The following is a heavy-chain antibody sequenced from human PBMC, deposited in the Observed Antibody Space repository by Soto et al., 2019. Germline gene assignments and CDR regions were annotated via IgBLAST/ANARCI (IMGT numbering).Heavy chain of an antibody. D-gene: IGHD3-22*01. V-gene: IGHV3-30*18. Sequence: ESGGGVVQPGRSLRLSCAASGFNFRGFGMHWVRQAPGKGLEWVALISCDGSNKNYADSVKGRFTISRDNSKNTLYLQMDSLRTEDTAIYYCVKPLYWDSSGYFDSWGQGTLVTVSS. CDR1: GFNFRGFG. J-gene: IGHJ4*02. CDR2: ISCDGSNK. CDR3: VKPLYWDSSGYFDS.